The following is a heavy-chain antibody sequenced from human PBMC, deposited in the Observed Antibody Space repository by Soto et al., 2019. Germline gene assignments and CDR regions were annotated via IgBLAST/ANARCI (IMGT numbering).Heavy chain of an antibody. CDR3: EREGRSHYYYYMDV. J-gene: IGHJ6*03. D-gene: IGHD1-26*01. CDR1: GFTVSSNY. Sequence: GGSLRLSYAASGFTVSSNYMSWVRQAPGKGLEWVSVIYSGGSTYYADSVKGRFTISRDNSKNTLYLQMNSLRAEDTAVYYCEREGRSHYYYYMDVWGKGTTVTVSS. CDR2: IYSGGST. V-gene: IGHV3-66*01.